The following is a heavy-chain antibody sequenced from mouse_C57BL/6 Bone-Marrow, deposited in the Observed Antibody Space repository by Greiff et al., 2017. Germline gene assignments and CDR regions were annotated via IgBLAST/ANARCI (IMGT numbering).Heavy chain of an antibody. CDR2: ISSGSSTI. J-gene: IGHJ4*01. CDR3: ESSYYGMDY. V-gene: IGHV5-17*01. CDR1: GFTFSDYG. Sequence: EVHLVESGGGLVKPGGSLKLSCAASGFTFSDYGMHWVRQAPEKGLEWVAYISSGSSTIYYADTGKGRFTISRANGKNTLFLQMTSLRSEDTAMYYCESSYYGMDYWGQGTSVTVSS.